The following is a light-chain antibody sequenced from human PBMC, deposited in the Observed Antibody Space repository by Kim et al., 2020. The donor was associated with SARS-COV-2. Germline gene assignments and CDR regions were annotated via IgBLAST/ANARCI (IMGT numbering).Light chain of an antibody. V-gene: IGKV3-15*01. J-gene: IGKJ1*01. CDR3: QQYNNWRT. CDR2: GAS. CDR1: QGVSSN. Sequence: SVSPGERATLSCGAGQGVSSNLAWCQQKPGQAPRVLVYGASTRATGIPARFSGSGSGTEFTLTISSLQSEDCAVYYCQQYNNWRTFGQGTKVDIE.